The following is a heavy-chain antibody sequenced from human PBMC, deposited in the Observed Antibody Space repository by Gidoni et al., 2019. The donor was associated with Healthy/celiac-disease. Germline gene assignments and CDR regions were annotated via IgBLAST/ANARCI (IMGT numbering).Heavy chain of an antibody. CDR3: TRRASAFDI. V-gene: IGHV3-73*01. J-gene: IGHJ3*02. Sequence: VRQASGKGLEWVGRIRSKANSYATAYAASVKGRFTISRDDSKNTAYLQMNSLKTEDTAVYYCTRRASAFDIWGQGTMVTVSS. CDR2: IRSKANSYAT.